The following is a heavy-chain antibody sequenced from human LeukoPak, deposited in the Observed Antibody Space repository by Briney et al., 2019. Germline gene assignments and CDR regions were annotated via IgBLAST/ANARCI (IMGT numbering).Heavy chain of an antibody. J-gene: IGHJ4*02. CDR1: GFIFSTYG. D-gene: IGHD1-1*01. CDR3: ARVDWNDALDY. CDR2: IWYDGSKK. Sequence: PGGSLRLSCAASGFIFSTYGMHWVRQAPGKGLEWVAVIWYDGSKKYYADSVKGRFTISRDDSKNTLYLHMNSLRAEDTAVYYCARVDWNDALDYWGQGTLVTVSS. V-gene: IGHV3-33*01.